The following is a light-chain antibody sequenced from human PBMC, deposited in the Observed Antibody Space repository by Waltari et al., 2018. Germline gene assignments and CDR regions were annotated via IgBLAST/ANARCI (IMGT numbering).Light chain of an antibody. Sequence: QSALTQPASVSGSPGQSITISCTGTTSDVGFYNYVSWYQQHPGKAPQLIIYDVFERPSGVSNRFAGSKSGNTASLTISGLLAEDEADYYCNSYTGSSSWVFGGGTKVTVL. CDR1: TSDVGFYNY. CDR3: NSYTGSSSWV. V-gene: IGLV2-14*03. J-gene: IGLJ3*02. CDR2: DVF.